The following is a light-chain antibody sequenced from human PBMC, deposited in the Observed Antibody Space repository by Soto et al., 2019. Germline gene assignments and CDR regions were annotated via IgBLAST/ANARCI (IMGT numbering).Light chain of an antibody. J-gene: IGKJ4*01. CDR1: QSVTIY. Sequence: EIVLTQSPATLSLSPGERATLSCRASQSVTIYLAWYQQKPGQTPRLLIYEASNRATGIPARFSGSGSGTDFTLAISSLEPEDCAVYYCQQRSSWPLTFGGGTKVEI. V-gene: IGKV3-11*01. CDR3: QQRSSWPLT. CDR2: EAS.